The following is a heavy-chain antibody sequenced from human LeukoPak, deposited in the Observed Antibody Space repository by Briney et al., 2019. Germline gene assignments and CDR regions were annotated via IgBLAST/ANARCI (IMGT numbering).Heavy chain of an antibody. V-gene: IGHV1-2*02. J-gene: IGHJ4*02. CDR2: INPNSGGT. CDR1: GYTFTGYY. Sequence: GASVKVSCKASGYTFTGYYMHWVRQAPGQGLEWMGWINPNSGGTNYAQKFQGRVTMTRDTSTSTVYMELSSLRSEDTAVYYCARERHTNYDSSGYYGSLDYWGQGTLVTVSS. D-gene: IGHD3-22*01. CDR3: ARERHTNYDSSGYYGSLDY.